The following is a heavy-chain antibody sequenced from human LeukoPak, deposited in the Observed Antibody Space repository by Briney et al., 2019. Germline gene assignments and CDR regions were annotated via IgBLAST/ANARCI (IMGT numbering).Heavy chain of an antibody. J-gene: IGHJ6*04. CDR1: GFTFSSYE. CDR2: IYNTGST. CDR3: AELGITMIGGV. D-gene: IGHD3-10*02. V-gene: IGHV3-66*01. Sequence: PGGSLRLSCAASGFTFSSYEMNWVRQAPGKGLEWVSVIYNTGSTYYADSVKGRFTISRDNAKNSLYLQMNSLRAEDTAVYYCAELGITMIGGVWGKGTTVTISS.